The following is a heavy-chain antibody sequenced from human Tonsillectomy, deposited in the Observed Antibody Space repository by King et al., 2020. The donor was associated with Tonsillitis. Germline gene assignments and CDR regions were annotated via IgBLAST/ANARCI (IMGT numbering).Heavy chain of an antibody. CDR2: ISSTSTYI. J-gene: IGHJ5*02. CDR3: AREEYDSSGYYSWNWFDP. Sequence: VQLVESGGGLVKPGGSLRLSCAGSGFTFRRYSMNWVRQAPGKGLEWVSSISSTSTYIYYADSVKGRFTISRDNAKSSLYLQMNSLRAEDTAVYYCAREEYDSSGYYSWNWFDPWGQGTLVTVSS. D-gene: IGHD3-22*01. V-gene: IGHV3-21*01. CDR1: GFTFRRYS.